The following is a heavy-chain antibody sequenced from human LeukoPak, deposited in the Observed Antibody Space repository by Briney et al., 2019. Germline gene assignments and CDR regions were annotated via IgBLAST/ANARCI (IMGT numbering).Heavy chain of an antibody. CDR1: GDSISTYY. CDR3: ARLVYDSRGYYFDY. D-gene: IGHD3-22*01. Sequence: PSETLSLTCTVSGDSISTYYWSWIRQPPGKGLEWVGYIRNSGSANYNPSLRSRVTISIDTSKNQFSLKLSPVTAPDTAVYHCARLVYDSRGYYFDYWGQGTLVTVSS. J-gene: IGHJ4*02. CDR2: IRNSGSA. V-gene: IGHV4-59*08.